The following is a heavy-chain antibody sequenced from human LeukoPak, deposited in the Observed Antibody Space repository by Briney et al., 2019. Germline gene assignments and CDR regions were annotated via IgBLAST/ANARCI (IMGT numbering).Heavy chain of an antibody. CDR3: ARDHHPYYYDSSGPAGGY. CDR2: INAGNGNT. D-gene: IGHD3-22*01. V-gene: IGHV1-3*01. CDR1: GYTFTSYA. J-gene: IGHJ4*02. Sequence: ASVNVSCKASGYTFTSYAMHWVRQAPGQGLEWMGWINAGNGNTKYSQKFQGRVTITRDTSASTAYMELSSLRSEDTAVYYCARDHHPYYYDSSGPAGGYWGQGTLVTVSS.